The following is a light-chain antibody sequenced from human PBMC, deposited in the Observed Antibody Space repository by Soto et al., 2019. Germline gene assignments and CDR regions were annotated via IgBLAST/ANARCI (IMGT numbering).Light chain of an antibody. CDR2: EVT. CDR3: SLYTSSSTDV. Sequence: QSALTQPPSVSGSPGQSVTISCTGTSSDVGSYNRVSWYQQPPGTAPKLMIYEVTNRPSGVPDRFSGSKSGNTASLTISGIQAEDEADYYCSLYTSSSTDVFGTATKATVL. CDR1: SSDVGSYNR. V-gene: IGLV2-18*01. J-gene: IGLJ1*01.